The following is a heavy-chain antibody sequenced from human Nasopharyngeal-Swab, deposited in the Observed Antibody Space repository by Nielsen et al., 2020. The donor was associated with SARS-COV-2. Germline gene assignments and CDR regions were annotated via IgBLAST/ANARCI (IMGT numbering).Heavy chain of an antibody. CDR1: GYTFTGYL. D-gene: IGHD3-10*01. J-gene: IGHJ6*02. CDR3: ARGSYYSYGMDV. V-gene: IGHV1-2*06. Sequence: ASVKVSCKASGYTFTGYLLYWVRQAPGQGLEWMGRINPNSGDTKYAQKFQGRVIMPRDTSISTVYMELSRLTSDDTAVYYCARGSYYSYGMDVWGQGTTVTVSS. CDR2: INPNSGDT.